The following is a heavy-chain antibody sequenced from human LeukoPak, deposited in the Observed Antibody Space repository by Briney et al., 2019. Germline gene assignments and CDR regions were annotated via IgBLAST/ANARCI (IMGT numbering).Heavy chain of an antibody. D-gene: IGHD2-2*01. J-gene: IGHJ5*02. V-gene: IGHV1-2*02. CDR1: GYTFTGYY. CDR2: INPNSGAT. Sequence: GASVKVSCKTSGYTFTGYYMHWVRQAPGQGLEWMGWINPNSGATNYAQKLQGRVTMTRDTSISTAYMELSSLRSDDTAVYYCARSVGGYCTVTSCCHNWFAPWGQGTLVTVSS. CDR3: ARSVGGYCTVTSCCHNWFAP.